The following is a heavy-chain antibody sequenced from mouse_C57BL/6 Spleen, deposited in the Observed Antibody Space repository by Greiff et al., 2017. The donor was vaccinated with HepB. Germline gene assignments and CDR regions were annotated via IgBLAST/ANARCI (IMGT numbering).Heavy chain of an antibody. J-gene: IGHJ3*01. D-gene: IGHD3-2*02. CDR3: GREAEGLAY. V-gene: IGHV1-82*01. CDR2: IYPGDGDT. CDR1: GYAFSSSW. Sequence: QVQLQQSGPELVKPGASVKISCKASGYAFSSSWMNWVKQRPGKGLEWIGRIYPGDGDTNYNGKFKGKATLTADKSSSTAYMQLSSLTSEDSAVYFCGREAEGLAYWGQGTLVTVSA.